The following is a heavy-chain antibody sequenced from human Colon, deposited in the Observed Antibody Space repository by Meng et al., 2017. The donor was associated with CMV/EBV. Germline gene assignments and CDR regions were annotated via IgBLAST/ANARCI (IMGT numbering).Heavy chain of an antibody. Sequence: GESLKISCAASGFTFNRNSMSWVRQAPGKGLEWVSGINGVGDTTYYADSVKGRFTISRDNSKNTLYLRMIDLRAEDTAMYYCAKDRAYCGSFSCSPNYFDGWGQGNLVTVSS. J-gene: IGHJ4*02. D-gene: IGHD2-21*01. CDR1: GFTFNRNS. CDR3: AKDRAYCGSFSCSPNYFDG. V-gene: IGHV3-23*01. CDR2: INGVGDTT.